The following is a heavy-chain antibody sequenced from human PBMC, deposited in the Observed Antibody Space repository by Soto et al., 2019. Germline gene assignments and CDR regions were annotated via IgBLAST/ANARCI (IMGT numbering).Heavy chain of an antibody. J-gene: IGHJ4*02. Sequence: PSETLSLTCTVSGGSISSSSYYWGWIRQPPGKGLEWIGSIYYSGSTYYNPSLKSRVTISVETSKNQFSLKLSSVTAADTAVYYCAVQDIVVVVAATGYFDYWGQGTLVTVSS. CDR1: GGSISSSSYY. D-gene: IGHD2-15*01. V-gene: IGHV4-39*01. CDR2: IYYSGST. CDR3: AVQDIVVVVAATGYFDY.